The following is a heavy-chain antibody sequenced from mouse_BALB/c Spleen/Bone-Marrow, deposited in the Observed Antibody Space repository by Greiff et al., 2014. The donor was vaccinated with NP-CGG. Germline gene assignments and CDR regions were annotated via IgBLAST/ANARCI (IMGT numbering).Heavy chain of an antibody. V-gene: IGHV1-82*01. CDR2: IYPGDGDT. CDR1: GYAFSTSW. CDR3: ARSDGYRTMDY. Sequence: VQRVESGPELVKPGASVKISCKASGYAFSTSWMNWVKQRPGQGLEWIGRIYPGDGDTNYNGKFKGKVTLTADKSSSTAYMQLSSLTSVDSAVYFCARSDGYRTMDYWGQGTSVTVSS. D-gene: IGHD2-3*01. J-gene: IGHJ4*01.